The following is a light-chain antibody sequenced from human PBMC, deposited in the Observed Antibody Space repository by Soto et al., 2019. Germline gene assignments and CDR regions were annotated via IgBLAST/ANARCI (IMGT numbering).Light chain of an antibody. J-gene: IGKJ4*01. V-gene: IGKV3-15*01. CDR1: QSVSSN. Sequence: EMVLTQSPATLSVSPGGRATLSCRASQSVSSNLAWYQQKPGQAPRLLIYGASTRATGIPATFSGSGSGTEFTLTISSLQSEDSAVYYCQQFNVWPLTFGGGTKVEI. CDR2: GAS. CDR3: QQFNVWPLT.